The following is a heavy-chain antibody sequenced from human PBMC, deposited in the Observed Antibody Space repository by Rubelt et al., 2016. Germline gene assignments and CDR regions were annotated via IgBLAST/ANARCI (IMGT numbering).Heavy chain of an antibody. Sequence: QVQLQESGPGLVKPSGTLSLTCAVSGGSISSSNWWSWVRQPPGKGLEWIGEIYHSGGTYYNRSLKSRDTISGDKSKNQFTIRVTTVTAADTAVYYCARGAWELDGFDYWGQGILVTVSS. CDR2: IYHSGGT. V-gene: IGHV4-4*02. CDR1: GGSISSSNW. J-gene: IGHJ4*02. D-gene: IGHD4-23*01. CDR3: ARGAWELDGFDY.